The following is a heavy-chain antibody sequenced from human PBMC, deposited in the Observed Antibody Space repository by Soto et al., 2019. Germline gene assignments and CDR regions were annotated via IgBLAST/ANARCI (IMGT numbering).Heavy chain of an antibody. J-gene: IGHJ4*02. CDR1: GGTFSSYR. D-gene: IGHD6-13*01. CDR3: ARDSGAKLSSS. CDR2: IVPIYRTA. V-gene: IGHV1-69*13. Sequence: SVKVSCKASGGTFSSYRINWVRQAPGQGLEWVGGIVPIYRTADYAQKFQGRVTITADESARTAYMELRSLKSQDTAVYYCARDSGAKLSSSWGQGTLVTVS.